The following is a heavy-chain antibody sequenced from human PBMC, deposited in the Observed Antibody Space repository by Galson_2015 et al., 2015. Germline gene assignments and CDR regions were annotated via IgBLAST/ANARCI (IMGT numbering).Heavy chain of an antibody. CDR1: GYTFTSYG. CDR2: ISAYNGNT. D-gene: IGHD6-19*01. V-gene: IGHV1-18*01. Sequence: QSGAEVKKPGESLTISCKASGYTFTSYGISWVRQAPGQGLEWMGWISAYNGNTNYAQKLQGRVTMTTDTSTSTAYMELRSLRSDDTAVYYCTRVSVIAVVKGDYWGQAALVPVAS. J-gene: IGHJ4*02. CDR3: TRVSVIAVVKGDY.